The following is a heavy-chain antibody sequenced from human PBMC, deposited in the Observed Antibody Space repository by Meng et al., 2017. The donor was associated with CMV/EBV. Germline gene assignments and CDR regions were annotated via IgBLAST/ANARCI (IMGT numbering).Heavy chain of an antibody. CDR3: ARERRDISWFDP. V-gene: IGHV3-30*04. Sequence: GSLRLSCAASGFTFSSYAMHWVRQAPGKGLEWVAVISYDGSNKYYADSVKGRFTISRDNSKNTLYLQMNSLRAEDTAVYYCARERRDISWFDPWGQGTLVTVSS. D-gene: IGHD2-15*01. CDR2: ISYDGSNK. J-gene: IGHJ5*02. CDR1: GFTFSSYA.